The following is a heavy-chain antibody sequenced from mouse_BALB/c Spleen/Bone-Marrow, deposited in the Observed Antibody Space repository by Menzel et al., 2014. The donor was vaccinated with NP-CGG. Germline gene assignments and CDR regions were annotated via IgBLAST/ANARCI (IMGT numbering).Heavy chain of an antibody. CDR3: ARRDDAMDY. CDR2: INPGSGGT. J-gene: IGHJ4*01. Sequence: VQVVESGAELVRPGTSVKVSCKASGYAFTNYLIEWVKQRPGQGLEWIGVINPGSGGTNYNEKFKGKATLTADKSSSTAYMQLSSLTSDDSAVYFCARRDDAMDYWGQGTSVTVSS. CDR1: GYAFTNYL. V-gene: IGHV1-54*03. D-gene: IGHD3-3*01.